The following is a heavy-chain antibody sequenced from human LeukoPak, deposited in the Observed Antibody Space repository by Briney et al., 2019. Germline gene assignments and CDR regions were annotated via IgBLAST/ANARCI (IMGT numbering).Heavy chain of an antibody. D-gene: IGHD3-22*01. CDR2: INPNSGGT. V-gene: IGHV1-2*02. CDR3: ACKSGYYPYYFDY. J-gene: IGHJ4*02. Sequence: ASVKVSCKGVAYTSTGPYMYMIRQAPGQGLEWMGWINPNSGGTNYAQKFQGRVTMTRDTSISTAYMELSRLRSDDTAVYYCACKSGYYPYYFDYWGQGTLVTVSS. CDR1: AYTSTGPY.